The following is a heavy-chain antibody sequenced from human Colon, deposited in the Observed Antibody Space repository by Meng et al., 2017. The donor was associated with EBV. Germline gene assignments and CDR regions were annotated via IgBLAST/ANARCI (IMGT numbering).Heavy chain of an antibody. Sequence: VPLQESGPVLVRPSGTLSLTCDVSGASITSDNDWWSWVRQPPGKALEWLGEVYHDGSTNYSPSVQSRVTISMDKSKNQFSLKLTSVNAADTAVYYCAREDDYGDYVAYWGQGILVTVSS. J-gene: IGHJ4*02. D-gene: IGHD4-17*01. CDR1: GASITSDNDW. CDR3: AREDDYGDYVAY. CDR2: VYHDGST. V-gene: IGHV4-4*02.